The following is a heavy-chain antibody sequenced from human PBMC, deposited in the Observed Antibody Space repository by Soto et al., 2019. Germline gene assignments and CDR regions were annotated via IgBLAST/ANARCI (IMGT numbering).Heavy chain of an antibody. Sequence: QVQLQESGPGLVKPSETLSLTCTVSGGSISSYYWSWIRQPAGKGLEWIGRIYTSGSTSYNPSLKSRVTMPVDTSKNQFSLKLSSVTAADTAVYYCARDKGYSSSWSEKYYFDYWGQGTLVTVSS. CDR3: ARDKGYSSSWSEKYYFDY. CDR2: IYTSGST. J-gene: IGHJ4*02. CDR1: GGSISSYY. V-gene: IGHV4-4*07. D-gene: IGHD6-13*01.